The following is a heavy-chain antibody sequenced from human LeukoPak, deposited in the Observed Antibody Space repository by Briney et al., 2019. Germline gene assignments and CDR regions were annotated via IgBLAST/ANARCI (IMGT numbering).Heavy chain of an antibody. CDR2: INPNSGGT. Sequence: ASVKVSCKASGYTFTGYYMHWVRQAPGQGLEWMGRINPNSGGTNYAQKFQGRVTMTRDMSISTAYMELSRLRSDDTAVYYCARGLGWGATAMVPDYWGQGTLVTVSS. CDR1: GYTFTGYY. J-gene: IGHJ4*02. CDR3: ARGLGWGATAMVPDY. V-gene: IGHV1-2*06. D-gene: IGHD5-18*01.